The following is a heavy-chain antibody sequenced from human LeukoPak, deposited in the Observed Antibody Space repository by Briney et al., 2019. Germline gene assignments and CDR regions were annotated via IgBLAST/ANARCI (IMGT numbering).Heavy chain of an antibody. Sequence: GGSLRLSCVASGFTFSGYWMHWVRQAPGMGLVWVSRLNSDGTTINYADSVKGRFTISRDNAKNTVYLQMSDLRDDDTALYFCVRGAGGPRNYVLDYWGQGALVSVSS. J-gene: IGHJ4*02. D-gene: IGHD3-10*02. V-gene: IGHV3-74*01. CDR3: VRGAGGPRNYVLDY. CDR2: LNSDGTTI. CDR1: GFTFSGYW.